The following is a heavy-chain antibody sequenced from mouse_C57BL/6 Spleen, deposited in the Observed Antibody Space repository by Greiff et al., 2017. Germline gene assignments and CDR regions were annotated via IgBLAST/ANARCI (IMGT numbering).Heavy chain of an antibody. CDR3: ARWGGYDGPRPDYSMDY. D-gene: IGHD2-2*01. CDR2: IDPNSGGT. J-gene: IGHJ4*01. V-gene: IGHV1-72*01. CDR1: GYTFTSYW. Sequence: QVQLKQPGAELVKPGASVKLSCKASGYTFTSYWMHWVKQRPGRGLEWIGRIDPNSGGTKYNEKFKSKATLTVDKPSSTAYMQLSSLTSEDSAVYYGARWGGYDGPRPDYSMDYWGQGTSVTVSS.